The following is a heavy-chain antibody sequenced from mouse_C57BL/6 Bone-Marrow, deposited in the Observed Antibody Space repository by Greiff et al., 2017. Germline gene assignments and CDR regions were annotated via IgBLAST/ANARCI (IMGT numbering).Heavy chain of an antibody. CDR2: IIYSGST. V-gene: IGHV3-8*01. CDR3: ARSPGTVVQFAY. Sequence: VQLQQSGPGLAKPSQTLSLTCSVTGYSITSDYWNWIRKFPGNKLEYMGYIIYSGSTFYNPSLKSRISITRDTSKKQYYLRLNSVNTADTATEYCARSPGTVVQFAYWGQGTMVTVSA. CDR1: GYSITSDY. J-gene: IGHJ3*01. D-gene: IGHD1-1*01.